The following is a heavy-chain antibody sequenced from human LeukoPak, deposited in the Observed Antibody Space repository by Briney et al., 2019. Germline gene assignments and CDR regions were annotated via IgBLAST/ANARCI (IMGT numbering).Heavy chain of an antibody. D-gene: IGHD6-19*01. Sequence: GGSLRLSCAASGFTFSSYWMSWVRQAPGKGLEWVANIKQDGSEKYYVDSVKGRFTISRDNAKNSLYLQMNSLRAEDTAVYYCAGEVSSGWWSPYYFDYWGQGTLVTVSS. CDR1: GFTFSSYW. V-gene: IGHV3-7*01. CDR3: AGEVSSGWWSPYYFDY. CDR2: IKQDGSEK. J-gene: IGHJ4*02.